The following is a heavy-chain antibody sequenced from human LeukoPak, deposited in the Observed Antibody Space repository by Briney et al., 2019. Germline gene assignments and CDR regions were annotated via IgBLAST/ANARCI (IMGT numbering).Heavy chain of an antibody. V-gene: IGHV1-8*01. CDR3: AGSYGSGSYSLYYYGMDV. CDR2: MNLNSGNT. J-gene: IGHJ6*02. CDR1: GYTFTSYD. Sequence: ASVKVSCKASGYTFTSYDINWGRQATGQGLEWRGWMNLNSGNTGYAQKFQGRVTMTRNTSISTAYMELSSLRSEDTAVYYCAGSYGSGSYSLYYYGMDVWGQGTTATVSS. D-gene: IGHD3-10*01.